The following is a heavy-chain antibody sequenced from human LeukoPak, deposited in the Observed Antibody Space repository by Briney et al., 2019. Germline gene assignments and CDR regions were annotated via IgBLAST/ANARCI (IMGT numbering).Heavy chain of an antibody. CDR2: IIPILGIA. CDR3: ASPGGYDSSGYLGALVI. Sequence: SVKVSCTASGGTFSSYAISWVRQAPGQGLEWMGRIIPILGIANYAQKFQGRVTITADKSTSTAYMELSSLRSEDTAVYYCASPGGYDSSGYLGALVIWGQGTMVTVSS. J-gene: IGHJ3*02. D-gene: IGHD3-22*01. CDR1: GGTFSSYA. V-gene: IGHV1-69*04.